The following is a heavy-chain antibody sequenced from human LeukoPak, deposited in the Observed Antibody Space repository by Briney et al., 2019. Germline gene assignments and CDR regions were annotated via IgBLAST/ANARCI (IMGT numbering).Heavy chain of an antibody. CDR2: IRSKAYGGTT. J-gene: IGHJ4*02. CDR3: TTAVADY. V-gene: IGHV3-49*04. Sequence: GRSLRLSCTASGFTFGDYAMSWVRQAPGKGLEWVGFIRSKAYGGTTEYAASVKGRFTISRDDSKSIAYPQMNSLKTEDTAVYYCTTAVADYWGQGTLVTVSS. CDR1: GFTFGDYA. D-gene: IGHD6-19*01.